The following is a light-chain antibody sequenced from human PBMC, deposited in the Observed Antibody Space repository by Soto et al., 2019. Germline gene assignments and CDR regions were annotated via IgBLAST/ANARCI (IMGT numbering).Light chain of an antibody. J-gene: IGLJ3*02. CDR3: CSYAGSFWV. CDR1: SSDVGGYNY. V-gene: IGLV2-11*01. Sequence: QSALTQPRSVSGSPGQSVTISCTGTSSDVGGYNYVSWYQQHPGKAPKLLIYDVSERPSGVPDRFSGSKSGNTASLTISGLQADDEADYYCCSYAGSFWVFGGGTKVTVL. CDR2: DVS.